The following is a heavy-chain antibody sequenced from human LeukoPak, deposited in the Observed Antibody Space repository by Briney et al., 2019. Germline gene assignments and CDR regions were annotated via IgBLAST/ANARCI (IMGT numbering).Heavy chain of an antibody. Sequence: GGSLRLSCVVSGFNNVWVSWIRQVPGKGLDWVGHIPTKTDGGTANYAASVKGGFTMSRDDSKNTVYLEMNSLKSEDTGVYYCMGDFLGYWGQGTLVTVSS. D-gene: IGHD1-26*01. V-gene: IGHV3-15*01. CDR1: GFNNVW. CDR2: IPTKTDGGTA. J-gene: IGHJ4*02. CDR3: MGDFLGY.